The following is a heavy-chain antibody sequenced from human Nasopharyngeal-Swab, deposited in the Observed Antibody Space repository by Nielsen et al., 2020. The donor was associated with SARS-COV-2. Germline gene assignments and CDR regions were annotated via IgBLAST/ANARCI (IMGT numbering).Heavy chain of an antibody. D-gene: IGHD3-10*02. Sequence: SETLSLTCTVSGDSIRSITYYWVWILQPPGTGLEWIGSINDSGNTYYNPSLKSPVTMSVDTSKNQFSLKLNSVTATDTAVYYCARHGVFGEANWFDPWGQGTLVTVSS. J-gene: IGHJ5*02. V-gene: IGHV4-39*01. CDR2: INDSGNT. CDR1: GDSIRSITYY. CDR3: ARHGVFGEANWFDP.